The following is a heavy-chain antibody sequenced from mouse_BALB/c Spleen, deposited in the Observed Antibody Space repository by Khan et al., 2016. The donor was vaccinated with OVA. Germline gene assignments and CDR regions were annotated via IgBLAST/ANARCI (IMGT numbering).Heavy chain of an antibody. Sequence: EVELVESGGDLVRPGGSLKLSCAASGFTFSTYGMSWVRQTPDKRLEWVATISSGGHSTYYPDSVTGRFTISRDNAKNTLYLQMSSLKSEDTAIYYGARLADYYNSEGFAYWGQGTLVTVSA. J-gene: IGHJ3*01. D-gene: IGHD1-1*02. V-gene: IGHV5-6*01. CDR2: ISSGGHST. CDR1: GFTFSTYG. CDR3: ARLADYYNSEGFAY.